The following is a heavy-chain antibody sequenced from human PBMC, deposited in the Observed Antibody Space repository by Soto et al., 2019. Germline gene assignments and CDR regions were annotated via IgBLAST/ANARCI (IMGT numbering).Heavy chain of an antibody. Sequence: QVQLVQSGAEVKKPGSSVKVSCKASGGTFSSYAISWVRQAPGQGLEWMGGIIPIFGTANYAQKFQGRVTXXAXEXXSTAYMELSSLRSEDTAVYYCAIIGDCYSCDAFDIWGQGTMVTVSS. J-gene: IGHJ3*02. CDR2: IIPIFGTA. CDR3: AIIGDCYSCDAFDI. CDR1: GGTFSSYA. D-gene: IGHD2-21*02. V-gene: IGHV1-69*12.